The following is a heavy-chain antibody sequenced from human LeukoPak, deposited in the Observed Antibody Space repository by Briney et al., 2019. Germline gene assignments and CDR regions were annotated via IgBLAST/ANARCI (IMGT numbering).Heavy chain of an antibody. Sequence: ASVKVSCKVSGYTLTELSMHWVRQAPGKGLEWMGGFDPEDGETFYAQKFQGRVTMTEDTSTDTAYMELSSLRSEDTAVYYCATDYYYDSTGSYYTVDYWGQGTLVTVSS. J-gene: IGHJ4*02. D-gene: IGHD3-22*01. CDR1: GYTLTELS. V-gene: IGHV1-24*01. CDR3: ATDYYYDSTGSYYTVDY. CDR2: FDPEDGET.